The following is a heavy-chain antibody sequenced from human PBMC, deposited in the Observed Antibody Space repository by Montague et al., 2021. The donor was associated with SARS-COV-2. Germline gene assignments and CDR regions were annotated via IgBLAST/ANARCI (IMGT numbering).Heavy chain of an antibody. J-gene: IGHJ4*02. Sequence: SETLSLTCAVSGGSITGFSWSWVRQPAGKGLEWIGRVTTSGTTXXXPSXRGRVTMSVDTSKNQFSLNLNSVTAADTAIYYCARTPTRPLSLDSWGQGTLVTVSS. D-gene: IGHD6-6*01. V-gene: IGHV4-4*07. CDR2: VTTSGTT. CDR1: GGSITGFS. CDR3: ARTPTRPLSLDS.